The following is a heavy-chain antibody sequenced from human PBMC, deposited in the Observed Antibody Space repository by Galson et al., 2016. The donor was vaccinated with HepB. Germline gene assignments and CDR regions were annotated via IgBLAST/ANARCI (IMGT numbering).Heavy chain of an antibody. Sequence: SLRLSCAASGFTFSNCAMTWVRQAPGKGLEWVSAITGCGRHTYYADTVKGRFTISRDNSKNTLYLQMNSLRAEDTAVYYCATSNSRSGSDWRITDYWGQGTLVTVSS. CDR2: ITGCGRHT. V-gene: IGHV3-23*01. D-gene: IGHD5-12*01. J-gene: IGHJ4*02. CDR3: ATSNSRSGSDWRITDY. CDR1: GFTFSNCA.